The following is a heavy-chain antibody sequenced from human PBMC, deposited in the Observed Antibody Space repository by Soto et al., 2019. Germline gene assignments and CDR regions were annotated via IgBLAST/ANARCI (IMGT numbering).Heavy chain of an antibody. CDR2: IYYSGST. V-gene: IGHV4-31*03. CDR1: GGSISSGGYY. J-gene: IGHJ4*02. CDR3: ARVRGGGPFDD. D-gene: IGHD1-26*01. Sequence: LSLTCPVSGGSISSGGYYWSWNRQDPGKGLGWIGYIYYSGSTYYNPSLMSRVTISIYTAKNQSSLKMTSVTAAYTAVYYCARVRGGGPFDDWGQGTLVTVSS.